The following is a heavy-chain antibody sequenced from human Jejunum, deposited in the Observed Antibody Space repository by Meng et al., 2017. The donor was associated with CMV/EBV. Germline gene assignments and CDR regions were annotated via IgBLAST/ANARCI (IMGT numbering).Heavy chain of an antibody. J-gene: IGHJ6*01. CDR2: IYSNGIDT. CDR3: AKYAKGVRSGNIYAMDV. D-gene: IGHD2-8*01. Sequence: FSASPMSWVRQAPGKGLEWVSMIYSNGIDTYYADSVRDRFITSRDNSKNMLYLQINSLRAEDTAVYYCAKYAKGVRSGNIYAMDVWGQGTTVTVSS. CDR1: FSASP. V-gene: IGHV3-23*03.